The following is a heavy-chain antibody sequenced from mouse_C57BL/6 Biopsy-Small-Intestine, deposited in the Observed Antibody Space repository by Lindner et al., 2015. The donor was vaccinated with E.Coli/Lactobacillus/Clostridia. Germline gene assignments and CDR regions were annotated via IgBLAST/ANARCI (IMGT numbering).Heavy chain of an antibody. CDR3: ARDYDWYFDV. CDR1: GISITTGNYR. J-gene: IGHJ1*03. Sequence: VQLQESGPGLVKPSQTMFLTCTVTGISITTGNYRWNWIRQFPGNRLEWIGYMYYSGTITYNPSLTSRTTITRDTPKNQFFLEMSSLTAEDTATYYCARDYDWYFDVWGTGTTVTVSS. V-gene: IGHV3-5*01. D-gene: IGHD2-3*01. CDR2: MYYSGTI.